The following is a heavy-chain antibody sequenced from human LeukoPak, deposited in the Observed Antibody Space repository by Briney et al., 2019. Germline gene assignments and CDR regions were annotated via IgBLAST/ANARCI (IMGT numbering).Heavy chain of an antibody. V-gene: IGHV3-74*01. CDR1: GFTFSNYW. Sequence: GGSLRLSCAASGFTFSNYWMHWVRQAPGKGLVWVSHINSDGSSTSYADSVKGRFTISRDNAKNTLYLEVNTLRAEDTAVYYWARDGYCSGCKCYGSDYWGQGTLVIVST. CDR3: ARDGYCSGCKCYGSDY. J-gene: IGHJ4*02. CDR2: INSDGSST. D-gene: IGHD2-15*01.